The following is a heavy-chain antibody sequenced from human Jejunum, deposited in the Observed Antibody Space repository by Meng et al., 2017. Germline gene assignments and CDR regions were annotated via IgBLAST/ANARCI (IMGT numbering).Heavy chain of an antibody. CDR3: ARHEVDFDN. V-gene: IGHV4-31*03. CDR1: GGSICSGGHY. Sequence: GQPQGSAPGLVKPSDTLLLYFHFAGGSICSGGHYWSWIRQHPGKGRECIGYMYYGGCIHYNPSLKSRVTISVDTATNQFSLRLSSVNAADTAVYYCARHEVDFDNWGQGTLVTVSS. CDR2: MYYGGCI. D-gene: IGHD1-26*01. J-gene: IGHJ4*02.